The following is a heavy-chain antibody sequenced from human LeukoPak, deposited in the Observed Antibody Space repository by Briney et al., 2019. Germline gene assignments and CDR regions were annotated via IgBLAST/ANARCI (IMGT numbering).Heavy chain of an antibody. V-gene: IGHV4-59*01. CDR2: IYYSGST. D-gene: IGHD5-24*01. CDR1: GGSISCYY. J-gene: IGHJ4*02. CDR3: AREIGDRDGYSFDY. Sequence: PSETLSLTCTVSGGSISCYYWSWIRQPPGKGPEGVGYIYYSGSTNYNPSLKSRVTISVDTSKNQFSLKLGSVTAADTAVYYCAREIGDRDGYSFDYWGQGTLVTVSS.